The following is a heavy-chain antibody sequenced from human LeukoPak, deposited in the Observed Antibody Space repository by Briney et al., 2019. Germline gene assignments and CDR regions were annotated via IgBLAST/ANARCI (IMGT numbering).Heavy chain of an antibody. CDR3: ARVGGSGSYYSSYYYYGMDV. D-gene: IGHD3-10*01. J-gene: IGHJ6*02. V-gene: IGHV4-61*02. Sequence: SETLSLTCTVSGGSISSDNYYYSWIRQPAGKGLEWIGRIYTSGSTNYNPSPKSRVTISVDTSKNQLSLKLTSVTAADTAVYYCARVGGSGSYYSSYYYYGMDVWGQGTTVTVSS. CDR1: GGSISSDNYY. CDR2: IYTSGST.